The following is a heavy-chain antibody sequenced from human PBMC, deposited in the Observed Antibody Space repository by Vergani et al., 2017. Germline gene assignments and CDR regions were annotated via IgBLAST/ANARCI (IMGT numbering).Heavy chain of an antibody. CDR3: TKGSVYYHDSAGHGYDPYTGFDL. D-gene: IGHD5-12*01. Sequence: EVDLVESGGGLAQPGGSLRLSCEASGITFWKFGMHWVRQGPGKGLEWVSGISWNSGAVDYADSVRGRFTISRDNAKNSLFLEMNSLRFEDTAVYFCTKGSVYYHDSAGHGYDPYTGFDLWRQATLVSVSS. CDR2: ISWNSGAV. CDR1: GITFWKFG. V-gene: IGHV3-9*01. J-gene: IGHJ3*01.